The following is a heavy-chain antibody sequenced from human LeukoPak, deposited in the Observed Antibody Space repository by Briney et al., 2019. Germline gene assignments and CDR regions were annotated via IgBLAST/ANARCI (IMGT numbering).Heavy chain of an antibody. CDR3: AKVGSSWGFGDY. D-gene: IGHD3-10*01. V-gene: IGHV3-23*01. J-gene: IGHJ4*02. CDR2: ISGNSRTT. Sequence: GGSLRLSCAASGFTFSNHGMTWVRQALGKGLEWVSFISGNSRTTYYADSVKGRFTISRGNSENTLYLQMNSLRAEDTAVYYCAKVGSSWGFGDYWGQGTLVTVSS. CDR1: GFTFSNHG.